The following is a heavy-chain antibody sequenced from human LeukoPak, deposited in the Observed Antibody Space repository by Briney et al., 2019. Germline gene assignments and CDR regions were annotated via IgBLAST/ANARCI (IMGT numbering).Heavy chain of an antibody. V-gene: IGHV3-30*02. CDR3: AKAFGTSYNWFDP. Sequence: PGGSLRLSCAASGLTFSIHWMNCVRQAPGKGLEWVAFIRYDGSNKYYADSVKGRFTISRDNSKKTLYLQMNSLRAEDTALYYCAKAFGTSYNWFDPWGQGTLVTVSS. D-gene: IGHD3-16*01. J-gene: IGHJ5*02. CDR1: GLTFSIHW. CDR2: IRYDGSNK.